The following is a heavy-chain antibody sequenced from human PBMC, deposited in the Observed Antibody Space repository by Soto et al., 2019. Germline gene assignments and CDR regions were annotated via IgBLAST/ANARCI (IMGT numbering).Heavy chain of an antibody. D-gene: IGHD1-1*01. CDR3: ARRQLTSVTRPERYYHLDV. CDR1: GYSFTNYW. Sequence: EVQLVQSGAEVKKPGEFLKISCKGSGYSFTNYWIGWLRQMPGKGLEWVGIIYPGDSDTRYSPSFQGQVTISVDKSITTAYPQWNSLKASDTAIYYCARRQLTSVTRPERYYHLDVWGKGTTVTVSS. J-gene: IGHJ6*03. V-gene: IGHV5-51*03. CDR2: IYPGDSDT.